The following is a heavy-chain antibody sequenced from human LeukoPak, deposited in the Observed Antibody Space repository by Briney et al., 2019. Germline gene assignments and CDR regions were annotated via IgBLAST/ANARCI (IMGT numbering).Heavy chain of an antibody. CDR1: GFTFSSYG. D-gene: IGHD5-18*01. CDR3: AREGESGYSYGFCFDY. Sequence: GGSLRLSCAASGFTFSSYGMHWVRQAPGKGLEWVAVIRYDGSNKYYADSVKGRFTISRDNSKNTLYLQMNSLRAEDTAVYYCAREGESGYSYGFCFDYWGQGTLVTVSS. J-gene: IGHJ4*02. CDR2: IRYDGSNK. V-gene: IGHV3-33*08.